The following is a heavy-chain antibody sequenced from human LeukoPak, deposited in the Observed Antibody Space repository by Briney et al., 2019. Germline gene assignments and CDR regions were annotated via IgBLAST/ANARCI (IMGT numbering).Heavy chain of an antibody. CDR1: GGSISSSSYY. V-gene: IGHV4-39*01. D-gene: IGHD6-19*01. CDR3: ARHKATEQQWLVLSASGGMEV. Sequence: SETLSLTCTVSGGSISSSSYYWGWIRQPPGKGLEWIGSIYYSGSTNYNPSLKSRVTISVDTSKNQFSLKLSSVTAAGTAVYYRARHKATEQQWLVLSASGGMEVWGQGTTVTVSS. J-gene: IGHJ6*01. CDR2: IYYSGST.